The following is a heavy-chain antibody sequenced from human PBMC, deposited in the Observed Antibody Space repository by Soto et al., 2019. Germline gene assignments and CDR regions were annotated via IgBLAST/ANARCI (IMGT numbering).Heavy chain of an antibody. J-gene: IGHJ6*03. V-gene: IGHV3-64*01. Sequence: EVQLAESGGGLAQPGGSLRLSCAASGFTLSGYAMDWVRQAPGKGLEYVSGISSNGVGTYYANSVQGRFTISRDNSKNTVYLQMGNLRPEDKAVYYCARRARPDFYYMDVWGKGTTVTVSS. D-gene: IGHD6-6*01. CDR3: ARRARPDFYYMDV. CDR1: GFTLSGYA. CDR2: ISSNGVGT.